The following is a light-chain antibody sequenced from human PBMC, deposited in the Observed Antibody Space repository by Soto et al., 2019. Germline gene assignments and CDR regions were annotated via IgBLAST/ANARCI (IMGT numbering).Light chain of an antibody. Sequence: QSVLTQPPSASGTPGQRITISCSGRTSNIGSNIVAWYQHLPGTAPKLLIYDNNQRPSGVPDRFFGSKSGTSASLAISGLQPDDESHYYCAAWDDSLSGPVFGGGTKLTVL. J-gene: IGLJ3*02. CDR3: AAWDDSLSGPV. V-gene: IGLV1-44*01. CDR1: TSNIGSNI. CDR2: DNN.